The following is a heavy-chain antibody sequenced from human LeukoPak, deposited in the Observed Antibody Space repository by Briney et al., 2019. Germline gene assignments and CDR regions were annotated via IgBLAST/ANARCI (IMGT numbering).Heavy chain of an antibody. CDR1: GYSISSGYY. V-gene: IGHV4-38-2*02. D-gene: IGHD2-2*02. Sequence: PSETLSLTCTVSGYSISSGYYWGWIRQPPGKGLEWIGGIYHSGSTYYNPSLKSRVTISVDTSKNQFSLKLSSVTAADTAVYYCAREREVVPAAIFYYYYYMDVWGKGTTVTVSS. J-gene: IGHJ6*03. CDR2: IYHSGST. CDR3: AREREVVPAAIFYYYYYMDV.